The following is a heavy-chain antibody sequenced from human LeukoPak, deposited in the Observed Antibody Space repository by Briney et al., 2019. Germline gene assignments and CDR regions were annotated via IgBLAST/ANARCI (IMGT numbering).Heavy chain of an antibody. J-gene: IGHJ6*02. CDR3: ARGTEFFGVVYGMDV. D-gene: IGHD3-3*01. CDR2: INHSGST. V-gene: IGHV4-34*01. CDR1: GGSFSGYY. Sequence: PSETLSLTCAVYGGSFSGYYWSWIRQPPGKGLEWIGEINHSGSTNYNPSLKSRVTISVDTSKNQFSLKLSSVTAADTAVYYCARGTEFFGVVYGMDVWGQGTTVTVSS.